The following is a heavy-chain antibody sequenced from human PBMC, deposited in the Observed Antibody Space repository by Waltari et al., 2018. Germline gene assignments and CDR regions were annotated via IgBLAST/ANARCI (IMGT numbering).Heavy chain of an antibody. CDR2: IDQSGRT. Sequence: QVQLQQWGAGLLKPSEPLSLPCAVYGGSLSNYYWSGIRQPPGKGLEWIGEIDQSGRTKYNPSLKSRVIISLDTSKNQFSLRLRSVTAADTAIYFCARPMWCSSTTCSGPMDVWGQGTTATVSS. CDR1: GGSLSNYY. J-gene: IGHJ6*02. D-gene: IGHD2-2*01. CDR3: ARPMWCSSTTCSGPMDV. V-gene: IGHV4-34*01.